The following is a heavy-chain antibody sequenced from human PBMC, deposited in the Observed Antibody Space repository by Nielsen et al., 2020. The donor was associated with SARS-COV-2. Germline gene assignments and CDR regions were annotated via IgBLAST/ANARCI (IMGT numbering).Heavy chain of an antibody. Sequence: GESLKISCKGSGYSFTSYWIGWVRQMPGKGLEWIGRIDPRDSYTNYSPSLKSRVTISVDKSKNQFSLKLSSVTAADTAVYYCAREGSSWYDYWGQGTLVTVSS. CDR2: IDPRDSYT. CDR3: AREGSSWYDY. V-gene: IGHV5-10-1*01. CDR1: GYSFTSYW. J-gene: IGHJ4*02. D-gene: IGHD6-13*01.